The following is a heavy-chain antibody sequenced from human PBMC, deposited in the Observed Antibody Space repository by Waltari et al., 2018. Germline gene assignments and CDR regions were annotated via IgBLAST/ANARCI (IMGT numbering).Heavy chain of an antibody. V-gene: IGHV4-38-2*01. CDR3: ARQAYSSGWNSYYFDY. D-gene: IGHD6-19*01. Sequence: QVQLQESGPGLVKPSETLSLTCAVSGYSISSGYYWGWIRQPPGKGLEWIGSIYHSGSTYYNPSLKSRVTISVDTSKNQFSLKLSSVTAADTAVYYCARQAYSSGWNSYYFDYWGQGTLVTVSS. J-gene: IGHJ4*02. CDR1: GYSISSGYY. CDR2: IYHSGST.